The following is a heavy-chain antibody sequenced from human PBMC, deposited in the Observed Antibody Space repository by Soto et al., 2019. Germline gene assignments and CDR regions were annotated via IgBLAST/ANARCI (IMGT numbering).Heavy chain of an antibody. Sequence: EVQLVESGGGLVKPGGSLRLSCAASGFTFSSYSMNWVRQAPGKGLEWVSSISSSSSYIYYTDSVKGRFTISRDNAKNSLYLQLNALRAEDTAVYYCARVGGYYYYYMEVWGKGTTVTVS. CDR2: ISSSSSYI. J-gene: IGHJ6*03. CDR1: GFTFSSYS. V-gene: IGHV3-21*01. CDR3: ARVGGYYYYYMEV. D-gene: IGHD2-15*01.